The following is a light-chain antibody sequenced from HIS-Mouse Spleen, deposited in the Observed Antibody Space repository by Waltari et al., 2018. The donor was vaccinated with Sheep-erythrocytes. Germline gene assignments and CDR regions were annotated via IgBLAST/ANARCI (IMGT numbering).Light chain of an antibody. CDR1: KLGDKY. V-gene: IGLV3-1*01. CDR2: QDS. CDR3: QAWDSSTAV. Sequence: SYELTQPPSVSVSPGQTASITCSGDKLGDKYAYWYQQKPGQSPVLVIYQDSKRPSGIPERFSGSNSGNTATLTISGTQAMDEADYYCQAWDSSTAVFDGGTKLTVL. J-gene: IGLJ2*01.